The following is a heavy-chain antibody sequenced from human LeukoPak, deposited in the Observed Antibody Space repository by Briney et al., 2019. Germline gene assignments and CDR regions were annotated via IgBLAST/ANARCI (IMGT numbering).Heavy chain of an antibody. CDR1: GGSISSGDYY. D-gene: IGHD3-22*01. J-gene: IGHJ4*02. V-gene: IGHV4-61*08. CDR3: ARGGGSSGSGFDY. Sequence: SETLSLTCTVSGGSISSGDYYWSRIRQPPGKGLEWIGYIYYSGSTNYNPSLKSRVTISVDRSKSQFSLKLSSVTAADTAVYYCARGGGSSGSGFDYWGQGTLVTVSS. CDR2: IYYSGST.